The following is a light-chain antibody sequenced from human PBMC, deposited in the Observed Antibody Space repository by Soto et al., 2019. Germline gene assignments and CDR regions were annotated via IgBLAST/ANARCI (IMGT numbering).Light chain of an antibody. CDR3: QQYGSSPTWT. Sequence: EIVLTQSPGTLSLSPGERATLSCRASQSVSSSYLAWYQQKPGQAHRLLIYGASSRATGIPDRFSGSGSGTDFTPTISRLEPEDFAVYYGQQYGSSPTWTFGQGTKVDIK. CDR1: QSVSSSY. J-gene: IGKJ1*01. CDR2: GAS. V-gene: IGKV3-20*01.